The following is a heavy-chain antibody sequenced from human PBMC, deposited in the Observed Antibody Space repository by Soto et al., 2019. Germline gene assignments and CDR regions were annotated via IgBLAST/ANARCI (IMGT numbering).Heavy chain of an antibody. CDR2: IIPIFGTA. Sequence: GASVKVSCKASGGTFSSYAISWVRQAPGQGLEWMGGIIPIFGTANYAQKFQGRVTITADESTSTAYMELSSLRSEDTAVYYCARDDSGYDSPGWCGGDCYSSYGMDVWGQGTTVTVSS. D-gene: IGHD2-21*02. J-gene: IGHJ6*02. CDR3: ARDDSGYDSPGWCGGDCYSSYGMDV. V-gene: IGHV1-69*13. CDR1: GGTFSSYA.